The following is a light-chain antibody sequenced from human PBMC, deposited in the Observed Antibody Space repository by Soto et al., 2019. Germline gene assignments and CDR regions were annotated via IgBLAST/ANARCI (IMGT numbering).Light chain of an antibody. J-gene: IGKJ1*01. Sequence: DIQMTQAPSTLSAFVGDRVTITCRASQSISIYLAWYQQKPGKAPKLLLYKASGLESRVPSRFSGSGSGTEFTLTISSLQPDDFAVYYCQQYNSFPWRFGQGTKVEIK. CDR1: QSISIY. CDR3: QQYNSFPWR. CDR2: KAS. V-gene: IGKV1-5*03.